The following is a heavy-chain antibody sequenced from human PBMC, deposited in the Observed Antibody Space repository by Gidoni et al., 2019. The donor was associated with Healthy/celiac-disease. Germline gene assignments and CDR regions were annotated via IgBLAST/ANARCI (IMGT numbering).Heavy chain of an antibody. V-gene: IGHV3-48*02. Sequence: EVQLVESGGGLLQPGVSLRRSCAASGFTFSSYSMNWVRQATGKGLGWVSYISSSRSNIYYADSVKGRFTVSRDNAKNSLYLQMNSLRDEDTDVYYCARGQGSSWGELHWGQGTLVTVSS. CDR2: ISSSRSNI. D-gene: IGHD6-13*01. J-gene: IGHJ4*02. CDR3: ARGQGSSWGELH. CDR1: GFTFSSYS.